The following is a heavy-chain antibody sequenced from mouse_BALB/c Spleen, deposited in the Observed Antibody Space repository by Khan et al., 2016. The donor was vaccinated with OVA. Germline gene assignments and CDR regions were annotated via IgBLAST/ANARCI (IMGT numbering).Heavy chain of an antibody. CDR2: IYPGSGST. CDR1: GYTFTSYW. J-gene: IGHJ3*01. CDR3: TRGDYYGKSLFAY. Sequence: LQQPGSELVRPGASVKLSCKASGYTFTSYWMHWVKQRHGQGLEWIGNIYPGSGSTNYDEMFKSKGTLTVDTSSSTAYLQLSSLTSADSAVYYCTRGDYYGKSLFAYWGQGTLVTVSA. V-gene: IGHV1S22*01. D-gene: IGHD2-1*01.